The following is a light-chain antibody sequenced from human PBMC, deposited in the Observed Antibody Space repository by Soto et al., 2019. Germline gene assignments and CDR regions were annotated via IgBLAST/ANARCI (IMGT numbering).Light chain of an antibody. CDR1: QSVLYSSNNKNY. CDR2: WAS. Sequence: DIVMTQSPDSLAVSLGERATINCKSSQSVLYSSNNKNYLAWYQQKPGQPPKLLIYWASTRESGVPDRFSGSRSGTEFTLTISSLQAEDVAVYYFQQYYSPPPTFGQGTKVQIK. J-gene: IGKJ1*01. CDR3: QQYYSPPPT. V-gene: IGKV4-1*01.